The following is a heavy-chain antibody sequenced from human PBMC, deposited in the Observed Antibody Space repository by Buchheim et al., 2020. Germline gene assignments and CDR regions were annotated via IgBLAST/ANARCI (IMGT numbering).Heavy chain of an antibody. Sequence: EVQLVESGGGLVQPGGSLRLSCVASGFTFSSYWMHWVRQAPGKGLVWVSRINSDGSSTSYADSVKGRFTISRDNAKNTLYLQMNSLRAEDTAVYYCAREGNFEYSSSLLHYYYYYGMDVWGQGTT. D-gene: IGHD6-6*01. J-gene: IGHJ6*02. CDR3: AREGNFEYSSSLLHYYYYYGMDV. V-gene: IGHV3-74*01. CDR1: GFTFSSYW. CDR2: INSDGSST.